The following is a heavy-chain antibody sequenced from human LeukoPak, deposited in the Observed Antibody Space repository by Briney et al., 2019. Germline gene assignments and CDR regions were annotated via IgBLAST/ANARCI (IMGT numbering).Heavy chain of an antibody. CDR1: GFDFRNYW. D-gene: IGHD2-15*01. Sequence: GGSLRLSCAGSGFDFRNYWMAWVRQAPGKGPEWVANMKEDGSARHYADSVKGRFTISRDNAQNSVYLQMNSLRVEDTAVYYCARDVVGSLDYWGLGQSVTVSS. CDR2: MKEDGSAR. V-gene: IGHV3-7*01. CDR3: ARDVVGSLDY. J-gene: IGHJ4*02.